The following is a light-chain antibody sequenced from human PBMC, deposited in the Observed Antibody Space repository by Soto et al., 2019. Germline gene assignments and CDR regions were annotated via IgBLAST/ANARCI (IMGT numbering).Light chain of an antibody. CDR2: DAS. CDR1: QSVSSY. Sequence: EIVLTQSPATLSLSPGERATLSCRASQSVSSYLAWYQQKPGQAPRLLIYDASNRATGIPARSSGSGSGTDFTLTISSLAPADFAVYYCQQLSNWPPLTFGGGTMVEIK. V-gene: IGKV3-11*01. J-gene: IGKJ4*01. CDR3: QQLSNWPPLT.